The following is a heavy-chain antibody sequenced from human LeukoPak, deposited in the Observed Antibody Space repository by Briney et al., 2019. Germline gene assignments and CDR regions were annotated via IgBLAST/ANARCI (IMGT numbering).Heavy chain of an antibody. D-gene: IGHD3-3*01. Sequence: PGGSLRLSXAASGFTFRSYSMNWVRQAPGKGMEWVSSISSSSSYIYYADSVKGRFTISRDNAKNSLYLQMNSLRAEDTAVYYCARPSSITIFGVDFDYWGQGTLVTVSS. CDR2: ISSSSSYI. CDR1: GFTFRSYS. V-gene: IGHV3-21*01. CDR3: ARPSSITIFGVDFDY. J-gene: IGHJ4*02.